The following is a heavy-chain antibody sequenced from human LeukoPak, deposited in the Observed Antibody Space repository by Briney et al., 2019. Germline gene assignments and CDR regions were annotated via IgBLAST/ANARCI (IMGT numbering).Heavy chain of an antibody. Sequence: PGGSLRLSCTASGFTFISYAMSWVAQAPGKGLEWGVVISGSGGSTYYADSVKGRFTIARDNSTNTMYLQMHSLRAEDTAVYYCAGGVLVITTPFDYWGQGTLVTVSS. D-gene: IGHD3-22*01. CDR1: GFTFISYA. CDR3: AGGVLVITTPFDY. J-gene: IGHJ4*02. V-gene: IGHV3-23*01. CDR2: ISGSGGST.